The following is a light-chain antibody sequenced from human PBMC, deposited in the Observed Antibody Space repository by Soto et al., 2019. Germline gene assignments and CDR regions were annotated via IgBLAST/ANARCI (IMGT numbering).Light chain of an antibody. J-gene: IGKJ1*01. CDR1: QSVSGW. V-gene: IGKV1-5*01. CDR3: QQDETFSGT. CDR2: DSS. Sequence: DIQMTQSPSTLSASVGDTVTVTCRASQSVSGWLAWYPQKPGEAPKLLIYDSSALPRGVPSRFIGSGSGTKFTLTSASLQPDDCATYYCQQDETFSGTFGPGTKVEI.